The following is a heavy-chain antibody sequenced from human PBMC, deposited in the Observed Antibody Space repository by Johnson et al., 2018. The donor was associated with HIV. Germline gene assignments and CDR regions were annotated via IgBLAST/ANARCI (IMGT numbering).Heavy chain of an antibody. V-gene: IGHV3-74*01. Sequence: VQLVESGGGLVQPGGSLRLSCAASGFTFSRNWMHWVRQAPGKGLVWVSRINGDGSSTFYADSVKGRTTISRDNAKSTLTLEMNSLRVEDTAVYFCVSAMTGSRNGLEIWGQGTMVTVSS. CDR3: VSAMTGSRNGLEI. CDR1: GFTFSRNW. CDR2: INGDGSST. D-gene: IGHD2-8*01. J-gene: IGHJ3*02.